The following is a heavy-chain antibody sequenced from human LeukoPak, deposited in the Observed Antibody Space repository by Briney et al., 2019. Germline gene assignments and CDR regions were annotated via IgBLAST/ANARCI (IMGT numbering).Heavy chain of an antibody. V-gene: IGHV1-24*01. J-gene: IGHJ4*02. CDR3: ATDSGYGSGSYRPLDY. Sequence: ASVKVSCKVSGYTLTELSMHWVRQAPGKGLEWMGGLDPEDGETIYAQKFQGRVTMTEDTSTDTAYMELSSLRSEDTAVYYCATDSGYGSGSYRPLDYWGQGTLVTVSS. D-gene: IGHD3-10*01. CDR2: LDPEDGET. CDR1: GYTLTELS.